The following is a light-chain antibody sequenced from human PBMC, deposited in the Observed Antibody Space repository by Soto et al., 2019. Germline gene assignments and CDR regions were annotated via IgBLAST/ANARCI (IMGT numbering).Light chain of an antibody. J-gene: IGLJ3*02. CDR2: GNS. Sequence: QSVLTQPPSVSGAPGQRVTISCTGSSSHIGAGYDVHWYQQLPGTAPKLLIYGNSNRPSGVPDRFSGSKSGTSASLAITGLQAEDEADYYCQFYDSSLSGWVFGGGTKLTVL. CDR3: QFYDSSLSGWV. V-gene: IGLV1-40*01. CDR1: SSHIGAGYD.